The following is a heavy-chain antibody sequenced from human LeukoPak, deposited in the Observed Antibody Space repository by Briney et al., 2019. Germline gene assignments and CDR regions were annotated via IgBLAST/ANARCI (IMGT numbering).Heavy chain of an antibody. V-gene: IGHV1-2*02. J-gene: IGHJ3*02. D-gene: IGHD3-22*01. CDR1: GYTFTGYY. CDR2: INPNSGGT. Sequence: ASVKVSCKASGYTFTGYYMHWVRPAPGQGLEWMGWINPNSGGTNYAQKFQGRVTMTRYTSISTAYMELSRLRSDDTAVYYCARPFDSSGYQDAFDIWGQGTMVTVSS. CDR3: ARPFDSSGYQDAFDI.